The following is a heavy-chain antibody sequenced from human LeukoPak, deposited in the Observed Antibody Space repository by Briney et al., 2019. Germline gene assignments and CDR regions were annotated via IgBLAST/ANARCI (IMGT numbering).Heavy chain of an antibody. CDR3: ARESTEERPGC. Sequence: GGSLRLSCAASGFTFDDYTMHWVRQAPGKGLEWVANIDQGRSHKNYVDSVKGRFTISRDDATNSLYLQMSSLRAEDTAVYFCARESTEERPGCWGQGTLVTVSS. D-gene: IGHD1-1*01. CDR2: IDQGRSHK. J-gene: IGHJ4*02. V-gene: IGHV3-7*01. CDR1: GFTFDDYT.